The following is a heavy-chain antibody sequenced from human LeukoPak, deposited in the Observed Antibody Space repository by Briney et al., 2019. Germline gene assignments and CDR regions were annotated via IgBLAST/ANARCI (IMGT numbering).Heavy chain of an antibody. J-gene: IGHJ4*02. V-gene: IGHV3-7*01. Sequence: GGSLRLSCASSGFTSSSYWMSWARHAPGKGREWGANIKPDGSEKRYVDSVKGRFTISRDTAQNTLYLQMKSLRAEDPAVYCCARDLYSYGYYFDYWGQGTLVTVSS. CDR2: IKPDGSEK. D-gene: IGHD5-18*01. CDR1: GFTSSSYW. CDR3: ARDLYSYGYYFDY.